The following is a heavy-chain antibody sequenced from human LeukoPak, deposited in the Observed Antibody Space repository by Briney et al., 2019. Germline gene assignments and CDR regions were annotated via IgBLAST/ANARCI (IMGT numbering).Heavy chain of an antibody. V-gene: IGHV5-51*01. D-gene: IGHD3-10*01. J-gene: IGHJ6*02. CDR3: ARFRRGSGKYYYCGMDV. CDR1: GYSFASYW. CDR2: IYPGDSDT. Sequence: GEALKIPCKGSGYSFASYWISWVRQMPRKGLEWMGIIYPGDSDTRYSPSFQGQVTTSADKSTSTAYLQWSSLQASDTAMYYCARFRRGSGKYYYCGMDVWGQGTTVTVSS.